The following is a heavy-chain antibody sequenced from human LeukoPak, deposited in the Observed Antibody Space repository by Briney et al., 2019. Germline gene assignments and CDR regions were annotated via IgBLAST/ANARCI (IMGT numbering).Heavy chain of an antibody. Sequence: SQTLSLTCAISGDSVSSNSAAWTWIRQSPSRGLEWLGSTYYRSKWYNDYAVSVKSLITINPDTSKNQFSLQLNSVTPEDTAVYYCASSPYYGLITLGMDVWGQGTTVTVSS. CDR2: TYYRSKWYN. CDR1: GDSVSSNSAA. J-gene: IGHJ6*02. CDR3: ASSPYYGLITLGMDV. V-gene: IGHV6-1*01. D-gene: IGHD1-26*01.